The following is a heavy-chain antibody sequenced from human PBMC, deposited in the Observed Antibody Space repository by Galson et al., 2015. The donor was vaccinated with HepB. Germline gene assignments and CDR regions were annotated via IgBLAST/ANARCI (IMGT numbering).Heavy chain of an antibody. J-gene: IGHJ6*02. CDR3: ARDRQYFYDSSGFDGMDV. V-gene: IGHV3-53*04. Sequence: SLRLSCAASGFSVTNNYTSWVRQAPGKGLEWVSVIYSGGSTYYGDSVKGRFTISKHNSKNTLYLQMNSLRPEDTAVYYCARDRQYFYDSSGFDGMDVWGQGTTVTVSS. CDR2: IYSGGST. CDR1: GFSVTNNY. D-gene: IGHD3-22*01.